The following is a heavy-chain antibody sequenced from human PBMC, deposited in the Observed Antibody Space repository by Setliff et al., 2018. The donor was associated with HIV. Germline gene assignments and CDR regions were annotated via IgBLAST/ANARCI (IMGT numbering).Heavy chain of an antibody. CDR3: TRVMGATTGFHDY. CDR1: GYTLTNYA. D-gene: IGHD1-26*01. J-gene: IGHJ4*02. Sequence: ASVKVSCKASGYTLTNYAMHWVRQAPGQRLEWMGCIPACNDNTKYSQNFQGRGTITKDTSASTVYMELSSLRSEGTALYYCTRVMGATTGFHDYWGQGTLVTVSS. V-gene: IGHV1-3*01. CDR2: IPACNDNT.